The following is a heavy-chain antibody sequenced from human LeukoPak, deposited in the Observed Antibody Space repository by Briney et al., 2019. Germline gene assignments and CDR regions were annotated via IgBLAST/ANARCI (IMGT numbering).Heavy chain of an antibody. V-gene: IGHV4-30-4*01. D-gene: IGHD3-10*01. CDR2: IYYSGST. CDR1: GGSISSGDYY. CDR3: ATSPYYYGSGSYYKGSY. Sequence: SETLSLTCTVSGGSISSGDYYGRWIRQPRGKGLEWIGYIYYSGSTYYNPSRKSRVSISVDTSKTQFSLKLSSVTAADTAVYYRATSPYYYGSGSYYKGSYWGQGTLVTVSS. J-gene: IGHJ4*02.